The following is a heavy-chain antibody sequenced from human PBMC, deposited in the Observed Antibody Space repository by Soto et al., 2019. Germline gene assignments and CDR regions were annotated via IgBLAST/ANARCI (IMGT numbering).Heavy chain of an antibody. V-gene: IGHV1-2*04. CDR2: INPNSGGT. Sequence: ASVKVSCKASGYTFTGYYMHWVRQAPGQGLEWMGWINPNSGGTNYAQKFQGWVTMTRDTSISTAYMELSRLRSDDTAVYYCARDTHSSGWYFFDYWGQGTLVTVSS. CDR1: GYTFTGYY. CDR3: ARDTHSSGWYFFDY. J-gene: IGHJ4*02. D-gene: IGHD6-19*01.